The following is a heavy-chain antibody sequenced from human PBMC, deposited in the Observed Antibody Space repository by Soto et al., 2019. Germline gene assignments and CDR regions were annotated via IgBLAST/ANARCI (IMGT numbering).Heavy chain of an antibody. CDR2: ISYDGSNK. D-gene: IGHD3-10*01. CDR3: ARGADAFDI. CDR1: VFTFSSYA. J-gene: IGHJ3*02. Sequence: QVQLVESGGGVVQPGRSLRLSCAASVFTFSSYAMHWVRQAPGKGLEWVAVISYDGSNKYYADSVKGRFTISRDNSKNTLYLQMNSLRAEDTAVYYCARGADAFDIWGQGTMVTVSS. V-gene: IGHV3-30-3*01.